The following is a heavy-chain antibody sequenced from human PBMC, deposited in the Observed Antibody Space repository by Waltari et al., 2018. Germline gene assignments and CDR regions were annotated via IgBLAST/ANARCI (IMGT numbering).Heavy chain of an antibody. CDR1: GFTFSSYS. D-gene: IGHD6-19*01. V-gene: IGHV3-48*04. CDR3: ARLFGGSGWYNDY. Sequence: EVQLVESGGGLVQPGGSLRLSCAASGFTFSSYSMTWVRQAPGKGLEWVSYISSSMSTINYADSVKGRFTISRDNAKNSLYLQMNSLRAEDTAVYYCARLFGGSGWYNDYWGQGTLVTVSS. J-gene: IGHJ4*02. CDR2: ISSSMSTI.